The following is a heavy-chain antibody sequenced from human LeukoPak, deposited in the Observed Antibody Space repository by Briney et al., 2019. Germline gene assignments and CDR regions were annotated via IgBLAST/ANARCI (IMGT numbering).Heavy chain of an antibody. D-gene: IGHD4-17*01. V-gene: IGHV3-33*01. CDR2: IWYGGSNK. Sequence: LPGGSLRLSCAASGFTFSSYGMHWVRQAPGKGLEWVAVIWYGGSNKYYADSVKGRFTISRDNSKNTLYLQMNSLRAEDTAVYYCARGKGDYGDYDFPNWFDPWGQGTLVTVSS. J-gene: IGHJ5*02. CDR1: GFTFSSYG. CDR3: ARGKGDYGDYDFPNWFDP.